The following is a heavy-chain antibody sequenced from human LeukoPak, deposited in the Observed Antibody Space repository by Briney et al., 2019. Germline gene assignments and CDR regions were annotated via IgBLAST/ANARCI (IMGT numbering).Heavy chain of an antibody. J-gene: IGHJ4*02. Sequence: GGPLRLSCAASGFTFASYSMNWVRQAPGKGLEWVSSISGDSTYIYNAGSEKGRFTISRDNAQASLYLQMISLRADDTAVYYCARVSGRLERQSDLDYWGQGTLVIVSS. V-gene: IGHV3-21*01. CDR3: ARVSGRLERQSDLDY. D-gene: IGHD1-1*01. CDR1: GFTFASYS. CDR2: ISGDSTYI.